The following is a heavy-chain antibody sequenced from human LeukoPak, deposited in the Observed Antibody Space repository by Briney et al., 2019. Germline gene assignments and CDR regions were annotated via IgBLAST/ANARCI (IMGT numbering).Heavy chain of an antibody. V-gene: IGHV4-61*01. CDR3: ARDPRGGTSRDNWFDP. Sequence: PSETLSLTCDVSGVSINTCCYYWTWIRQPPGKGLEWIGYIYYSGSTNYNPSLKSRVTISVDTSKNQFSLKLNSVTAADTAVYYCARDPRGGTSRDNWFDPWGQGTLVTVSS. D-gene: IGHD1-1*01. CDR2: IYYSGST. J-gene: IGHJ5*02. CDR1: GVSINTCCYY.